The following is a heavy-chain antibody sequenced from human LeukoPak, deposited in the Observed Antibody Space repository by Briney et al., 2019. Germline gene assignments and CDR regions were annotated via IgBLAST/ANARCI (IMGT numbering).Heavy chain of an antibody. CDR3: ASHGSPKLIATSGHPPLGWFDP. CDR1: GGTFSSYV. V-gene: IGHV1-69*05. J-gene: IGHJ5*02. Sequence: SVKVSCKASGGTFSSYVISWVRQAPGQGLDWMGGIIPISGIANYAQNFQGRVTITTDESTNTAYMELSSLTSEDTAVYYCASHGSPKLIATSGHPPLGWFDPWGQGTLVTVSS. D-gene: IGHD6-13*01. CDR2: IIPISGIA.